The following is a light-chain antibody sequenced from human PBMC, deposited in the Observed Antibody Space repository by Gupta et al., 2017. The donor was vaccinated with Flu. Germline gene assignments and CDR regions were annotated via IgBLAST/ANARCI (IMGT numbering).Light chain of an antibody. J-gene: IGKJ4*01. CDR3: QQNYSRNV. CDR1: QTISNY. V-gene: IGKV1-39*01. CDR2: AAS. Sequence: DIQMTQSPSPMSASVGDRVTITCRASQTISNYLNWYQQKPGKAPELLIYAASRVQRGVTSRFSGSGEGKDFTRTSNRRQDEDCANYYGQQNYSRNVFGRGTKVEIK.